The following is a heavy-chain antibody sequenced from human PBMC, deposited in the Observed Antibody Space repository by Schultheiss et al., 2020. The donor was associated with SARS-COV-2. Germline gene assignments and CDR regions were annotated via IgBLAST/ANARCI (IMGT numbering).Heavy chain of an antibody. CDR1: GDSISSYY. CDR2: IYNSGSS. V-gene: IGHV4-59*12. Sequence: SQTLSLTCTVSGDSISSYYWSWIRQPPGKGLEWIGYIYNSGSSNYNPSLKSRVTISVDTSKNQFSLKLSSVTAADTAVYYCARDRGDTGSLLAYYYYGMDVWGQGTTVTVSS. CDR3: ARDRGDTGSLLAYYYYGMDV. J-gene: IGHJ6*02. D-gene: IGHD5-18*01.